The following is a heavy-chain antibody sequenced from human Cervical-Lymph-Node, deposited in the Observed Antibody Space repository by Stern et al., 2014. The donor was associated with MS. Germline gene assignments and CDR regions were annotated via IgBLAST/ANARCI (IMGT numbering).Heavy chain of an antibody. Sequence: EMQLVESGGGVIQPGGSLRLSCTASGFTVSRDYMTWVRQAPGKGLAWVSLITNLGSTFYTDSVKGRFTISRDDSKNTVYLHMTSLRAEDTAMYYCARDTSSPERSDWWGQGTLVTVSS. CDR1: GFTVSRDY. CDR2: ITNLGST. CDR3: ARDTSSPERSDW. J-gene: IGHJ4*02. V-gene: IGHV3-53*01. D-gene: IGHD1-1*01.